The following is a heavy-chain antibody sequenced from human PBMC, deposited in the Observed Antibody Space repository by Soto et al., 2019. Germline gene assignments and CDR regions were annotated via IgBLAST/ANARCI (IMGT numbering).Heavy chain of an antibody. CDR1: GFTFSSYG. CDR3: VRVQIFTLTGYSSAWYGH. D-gene: IGHD6-19*01. Sequence: GGSLRLSCAASGFTFSSYGMHWVRQAPGKGLEWVAVIWYDGSNKYHADSVKGRFTISRDNSKNTLYLEMNSLRVEDTAVYYCVRVQIFTLTGYSSAWYGHWGQGTLVTVSS. J-gene: IGHJ5*02. CDR2: IWYDGSNK. V-gene: IGHV3-33*01.